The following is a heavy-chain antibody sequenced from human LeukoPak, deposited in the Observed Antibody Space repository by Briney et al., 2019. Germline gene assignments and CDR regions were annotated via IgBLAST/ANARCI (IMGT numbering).Heavy chain of an antibody. J-gene: IGHJ4*02. Sequence: GGSVRLSCAASGFPLSSYAMLGLRQAPGKGREWVSAISAGGGSTYYADSVKGRFTICRVNYKNTLYVEMNSLSAHDTAVLYWARPKDIVVVSDAAFYGWGQRALVPAAS. CDR2: ISAGGGST. D-gene: IGHD2-2*01. V-gene: IGHV3-23*01. CDR3: ARPKDIVVVSDAAFYG. CDR1: GFPLSSYA.